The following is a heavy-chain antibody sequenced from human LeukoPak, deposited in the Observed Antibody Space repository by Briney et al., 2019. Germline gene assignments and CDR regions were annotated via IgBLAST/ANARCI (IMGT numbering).Heavy chain of an antibody. CDR1: GYTFTGYY. J-gene: IGHJ4*02. CDR3: ARAEPKSYNWNYGDY. V-gene: IGHV1-2*06. CDR2: INPNSGGT. Sequence: ASVKVSCKASGYTFTGYYMHWVRQAPGQGLEWMGRINPNSGGTNYAQKFQGRVTMTRDTSNSTAYMELSRLRSNDTAVYYCARAEPKSYNWNYGDYWGQGTLVTVSS. D-gene: IGHD1-20*01.